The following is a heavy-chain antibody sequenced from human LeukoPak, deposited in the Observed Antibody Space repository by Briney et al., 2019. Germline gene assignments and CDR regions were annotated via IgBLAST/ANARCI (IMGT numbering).Heavy chain of an antibody. V-gene: IGHV3-9*03. D-gene: IGHD2-15*01. CDR2: ISWNSANI. J-gene: IGHJ1*01. CDR3: VKDTSGASQYFQY. CDR1: GFTFDNYA. Sequence: KAGGSLRLSCAAFGFTFDNYAMHWVRQAPGKGLDWVSSISWNSANIAYADSVKGRFTISRDNAKNSLYLQMNSLRPEDMALYYCVKDTSGASQYFQYWGHGTVVTVSS.